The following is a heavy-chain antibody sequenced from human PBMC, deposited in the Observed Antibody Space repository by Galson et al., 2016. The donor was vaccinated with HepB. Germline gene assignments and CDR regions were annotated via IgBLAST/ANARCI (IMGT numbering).Heavy chain of an antibody. V-gene: IGHV3-33*06. Sequence: SLRLSCAASGFTFSSYGMHWVRQAPGKGLEWVAVIWYDGSNKYYADSVKGRFTISRDNSKNTLYLQMNSLRAEDTAVYYCAKEALSSVVGYYYGMDVWGQGTTVTVSS. CDR3: AKEALSSVVGYYYGMDV. CDR2: IWYDGSNK. D-gene: IGHD6-19*01. CDR1: GFTFSSYG. J-gene: IGHJ6*02.